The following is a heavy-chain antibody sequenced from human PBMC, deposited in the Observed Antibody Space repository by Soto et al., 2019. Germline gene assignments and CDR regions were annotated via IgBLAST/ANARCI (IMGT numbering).Heavy chain of an antibody. CDR2: IYYSGST. CDR3: AIVATSAFDY. CDR1: GCSISSSSYY. Sequence: XETLSLTCAVSGCSISSSSYYWGWIRQPPGKGLEWIGSIYYSGSTYYNPSLKSRVTISVDTSKNQFSLKLSSVTAADTAVYYCAIVATSAFDYWGQGTLVTVSS. V-gene: IGHV4-39*01. J-gene: IGHJ4*02. D-gene: IGHD5-12*01.